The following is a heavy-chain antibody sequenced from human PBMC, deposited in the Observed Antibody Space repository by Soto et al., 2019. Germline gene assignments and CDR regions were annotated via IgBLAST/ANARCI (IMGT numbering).Heavy chain of an antibody. CDR1: GFTFTSSA. V-gene: IGHV1-58*01. CDR3: AAGTDYGDYSFDY. Sequence: SVKVSCKASGFTFTSSAVQWVRQARGQRLEWIGWIVVGSGNTNYAQKFQERVTITRDMSTSTAYMELSSLRSEDTAVYYCAAGTDYGDYSFDYWGQGTLVTVSS. D-gene: IGHD4-17*01. CDR2: IVVGSGNT. J-gene: IGHJ4*02.